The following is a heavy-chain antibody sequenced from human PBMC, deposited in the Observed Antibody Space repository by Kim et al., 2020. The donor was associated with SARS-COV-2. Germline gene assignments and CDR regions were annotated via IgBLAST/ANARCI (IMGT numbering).Heavy chain of an antibody. J-gene: IGHJ4*02. CDR2: INPNSGGT. Sequence: ASVKVSCKASGYTFTGYYMHWVRQAPGQGLEWMGRINPNSGGTNYAQKFQGRVTMTRDTSISTAYMELSRLRSDDTAVYYCARVPMVRGVYYFDYWGQGTLVTVSS. V-gene: IGHV1-2*06. CDR3: ARVPMVRGVYYFDY. D-gene: IGHD3-10*01. CDR1: GYTFTGYY.